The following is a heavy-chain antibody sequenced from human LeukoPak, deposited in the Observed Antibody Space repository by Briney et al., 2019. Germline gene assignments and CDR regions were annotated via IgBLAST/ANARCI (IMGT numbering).Heavy chain of an antibody. CDR3: TTDSSSTSWSYFDY. J-gene: IGHJ4*02. V-gene: IGHV3-15*07. CDR1: GFTFSNAW. D-gene: IGHD2-2*01. Sequence: PGGSLRLSCAASGFTFSNAWMNWVRQAPGKGLEWVGLIKSKTDGGTTDYAAPVKGRFTISRDDSKTTLYLQMNSLKTEDTAVYYCTTDSSSTSWSYFDYWGQGTLVTVSS. CDR2: IKSKTDGGTT.